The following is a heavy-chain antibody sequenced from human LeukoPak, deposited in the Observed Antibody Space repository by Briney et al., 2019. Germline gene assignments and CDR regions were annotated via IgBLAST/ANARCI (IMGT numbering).Heavy chain of an antibody. CDR3: ARGSLGYLVPFQH. V-gene: IGHV4-34*01. D-gene: IGHD6-6*01. Sequence: SETLSLTCAVYGGSFSGYYWSWIRQPPGKGLEWIGEINHSGSTNYNPSLKSRVTISVDTSKNQFSLKLSSVTAADTAVYYCARGSLGYLVPFQHWGQGTLVAVSS. CDR1: GGSFSGYY. CDR2: INHSGST. J-gene: IGHJ1*01.